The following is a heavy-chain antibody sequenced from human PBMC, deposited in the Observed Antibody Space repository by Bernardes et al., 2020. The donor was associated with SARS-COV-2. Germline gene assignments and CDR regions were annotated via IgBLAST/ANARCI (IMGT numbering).Heavy chain of an antibody. V-gene: IGHV1-18*01. CDR3: ARESIGADFL. CDR1: GHTFPSYG. Sequence: ASVKVSCKASGHTFPSYGISWVRQAPGQGLEWMGWISAYNGDTNYAQNLQGRVTMTTDTSTSTAYMELRSLRSDDTAMYYCARESIGADFLWGQGTLVTVSS. J-gene: IGHJ4*02. CDR2: ISAYNGDT. D-gene: IGHD3-10*01.